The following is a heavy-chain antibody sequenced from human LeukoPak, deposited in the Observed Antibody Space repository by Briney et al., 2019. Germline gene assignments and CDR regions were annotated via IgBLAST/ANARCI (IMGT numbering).Heavy chain of an antibody. CDR1: GFTFSNAW. D-gene: IGHD3-22*01. CDR3: TTDLPYYYDSSGYYSAGFDY. V-gene: IGHV3-15*01. J-gene: IGHJ4*02. Sequence: GGSLRLSCAASGFTFSNAWMSWVRQAPGKGLEWVGRIKSKTDGGTTDYAAPVKGRFTISRDDSKNTLYLQMNSLKTEDTAVYYCTTDLPYYYDSSGYYSAGFDYWGQGTLVTVSS. CDR2: IKSKTDGGTT.